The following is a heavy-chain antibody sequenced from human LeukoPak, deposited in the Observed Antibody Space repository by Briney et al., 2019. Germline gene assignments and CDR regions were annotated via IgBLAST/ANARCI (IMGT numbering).Heavy chain of an antibody. Sequence: SETLSLTCTVSGGSISSYYWSWIRQPRGKGLEWIGYIYYSGSTNYNPSLKSRVTISVDTSKNQFSLKLSSVTAADTAVYYCARGPTEVYFDYWGQGTLATVSS. CDR2: IYYSGST. V-gene: IGHV4-59*08. CDR1: GGSISSYY. J-gene: IGHJ4*02. CDR3: ARGPTEVYFDY. D-gene: IGHD1-14*01.